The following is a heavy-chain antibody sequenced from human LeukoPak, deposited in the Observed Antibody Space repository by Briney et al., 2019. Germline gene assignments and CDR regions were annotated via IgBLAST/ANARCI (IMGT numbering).Heavy chain of an antibody. CDR1: GFTFSSYE. J-gene: IGHJ6*03. CDR3: ARRDYYYYYMDV. CDR2: ISSSGSTI. Sequence: GGSLRLSCAASGFTFSSYEMNWVRQAPGKGLEWVSYISSSGSTIYYADSVKGRFTISRDNAKNSLYLQMNSLRAEDTAVYYCARRDYYYYYMDVWGKGTTVTVSS. V-gene: IGHV3-48*03.